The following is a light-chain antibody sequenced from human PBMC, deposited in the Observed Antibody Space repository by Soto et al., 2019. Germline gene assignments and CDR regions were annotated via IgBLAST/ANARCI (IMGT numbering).Light chain of an antibody. V-gene: IGKV1-5*03. CDR2: KAS. Sequence: DIQMTQSPSTLSGSVGDRVTITCRASQTISSWLAWYQQKPGKAPKLLSYKASTLKSGVPSRFSGSGSGTEFTLTISSLQPDDFATYYCQQYDNRPFTFGPGTKVDIK. CDR3: QQYDNRPFT. CDR1: QTISSW. J-gene: IGKJ3*01.